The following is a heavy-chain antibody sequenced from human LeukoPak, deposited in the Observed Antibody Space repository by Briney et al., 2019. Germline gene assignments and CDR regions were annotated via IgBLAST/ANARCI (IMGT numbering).Heavy chain of an antibody. CDR2: ISSSSSTI. Sequence: PGGSLRLSCAASGFTFSSYRMNWVRQAPGKGLEWVSYISSSSSTIYCADSVKGRFTISRDNAKNSLYLQMNSLRAEDTAVYYCARGSSGWYGLYYFDYWGQGTLVTVSS. CDR3: ARGSSGWYGLYYFDY. D-gene: IGHD6-19*01. V-gene: IGHV3-48*04. J-gene: IGHJ4*02. CDR1: GFTFSSYR.